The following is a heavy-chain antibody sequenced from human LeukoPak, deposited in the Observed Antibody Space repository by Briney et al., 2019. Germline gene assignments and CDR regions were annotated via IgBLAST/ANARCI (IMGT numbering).Heavy chain of an antibody. CDR2: ISSSGSTI. D-gene: IGHD6-13*01. CDR1: GFTFSSYE. CDR3: ASTIEIAAAGTGSFDY. J-gene: IGHJ4*02. V-gene: IGHV3-48*03. Sequence: PGGSLRLSCAASGFTFSSYEMNWVRQAPGKGLEWVSYISSSGSTIYYADSVKGRFTISRDNAKNPLYLQMNSPRAEDTAVYYCASTIEIAAAGTGSFDYWGQGTLVTVSS.